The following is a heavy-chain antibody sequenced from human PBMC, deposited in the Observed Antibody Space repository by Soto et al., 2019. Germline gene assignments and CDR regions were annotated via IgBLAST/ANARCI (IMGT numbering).Heavy chain of an antibody. Sequence: GGSLILSCAAAGFTFSSYAMSWVRQAPGKGLEWVSAISGSGGSTYYADSVKGRFTISRDNSKNTLYLQMNSLRAEDTAVYYCAKDPSVVVPAVDWFDPWGQGTLVTVPQ. D-gene: IGHD2-2*01. V-gene: IGHV3-23*01. CDR2: ISGSGGST. CDR1: GFTFSSYA. J-gene: IGHJ5*02. CDR3: AKDPSVVVPAVDWFDP.